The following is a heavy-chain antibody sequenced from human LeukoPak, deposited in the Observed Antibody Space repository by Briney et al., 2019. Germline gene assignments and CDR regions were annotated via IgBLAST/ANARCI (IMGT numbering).Heavy chain of an antibody. CDR2: TYYRSKWYN. J-gene: IGHJ5*02. CDR1: GDSVSNNSVA. D-gene: IGHD3-10*01. Sequence: SQTLSLTCAISGDSVSNNSVAWNWLRHSPSRGLEWLGRTYYRSKWYNDYAVSVKGRITINPETAKNQFSLQLNSVTPEDTAVYYCARDMDYYGSGNYYNSRWFDPWGQGTLVTVSS. V-gene: IGHV6-1*01. CDR3: ARDMDYYGSGNYYNSRWFDP.